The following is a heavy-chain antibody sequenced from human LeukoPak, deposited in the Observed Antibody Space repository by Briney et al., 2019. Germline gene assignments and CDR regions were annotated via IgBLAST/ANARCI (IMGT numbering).Heavy chain of an antibody. D-gene: IGHD6-19*01. Sequence: GESLKISCKGSGYSFTSYWIAWVRQMPGKGLELMGIIYPDGSDTRYSPSFQGQVTITADKSISTAYLQWSSLKASDNAMYYCARQRRSSGWPNDYWGQGTLVTVSS. CDR3: ARQRRSSGWPNDY. CDR1: GYSFTSYW. J-gene: IGHJ4*02. V-gene: IGHV5-51*01. CDR2: IYPDGSDT.